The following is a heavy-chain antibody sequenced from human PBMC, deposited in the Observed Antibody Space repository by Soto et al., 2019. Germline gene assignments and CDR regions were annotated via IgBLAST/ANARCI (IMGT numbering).Heavy chain of an antibody. CDR3: ARMFSGDYTFFFAY. V-gene: IGHV1-69*12. CDR1: GGTFSRYA. D-gene: IGHD4-17*01. CDR2: ITPMFGTA. J-gene: IGHJ4*02. Sequence: QVQLVQSGAEVKKPGSSVKVSCKASGGTFSRYAISWVRQAPGQGLEWMGGITPMFGTANYAQKFQGRVTVTADESTTTAYMELSRLRSEDTAVYYCARMFSGDYTFFFAYWGQGTLVTVSS.